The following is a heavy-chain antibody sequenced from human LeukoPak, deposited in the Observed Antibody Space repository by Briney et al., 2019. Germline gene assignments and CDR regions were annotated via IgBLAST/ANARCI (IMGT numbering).Heavy chain of an antibody. D-gene: IGHD2-2*01. V-gene: IGHV4-39*07. CDR1: GGSISSRSYY. Sequence: SETLSLTCTVSGGSISSRSYYWGWIRQPPGKGLEWIASIYYSGSTYYNPSLKSRVTISVDTSKNQFSLKLSSVTAADTAVYYCTRLTVPLRFDPWGQGTLVTVSS. J-gene: IGHJ5*02. CDR2: IYYSGST. CDR3: TRLTVPLRFDP.